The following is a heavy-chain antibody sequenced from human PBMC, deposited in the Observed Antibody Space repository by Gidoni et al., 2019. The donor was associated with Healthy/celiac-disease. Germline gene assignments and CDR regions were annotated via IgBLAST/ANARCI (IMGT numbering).Heavy chain of an antibody. CDR3: AKEMYYYDSSGYPLDY. V-gene: IGHV3-23*01. Sequence: EVKLLASGGGLVQPGGSLRLSCAASGFTFSSYAMSWVRQAPGKGLEWVSCISGSGGSTYYADSVKGRFTISRDNSKNTLYLQMNSLRAEDTAVYYCAKEMYYYDSSGYPLDYWGQGTLVTVSS. CDR1: GFTFSSYA. D-gene: IGHD3-22*01. J-gene: IGHJ4*02. CDR2: ISGSGGST.